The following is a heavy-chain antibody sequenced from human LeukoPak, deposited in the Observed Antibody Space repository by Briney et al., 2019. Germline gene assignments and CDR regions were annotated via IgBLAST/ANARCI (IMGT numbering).Heavy chain of an antibody. CDR3: APQRALMVRGVIKAPDY. CDR1: GFTFSSYG. V-gene: IGHV3-30*03. Sequence: AGGSLRLSCAASGFTFSSYGMHWVRQAPGKGLEWVAVISYDGSNKYYADSVKGRFTISRDNSKNTLYLQMNSLRAEDTAVYYCAPQRALMVRGVIKAPDYWGQGTLVTVSS. CDR2: ISYDGSNK. D-gene: IGHD3-10*01. J-gene: IGHJ4*02.